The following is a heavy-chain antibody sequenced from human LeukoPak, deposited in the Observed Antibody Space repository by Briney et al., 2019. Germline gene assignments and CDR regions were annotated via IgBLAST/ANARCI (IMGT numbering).Heavy chain of an antibody. V-gene: IGHV3-33*01. D-gene: IGHD6-19*01. Sequence: PGGSLGLSCAASGFTFHSYGMHWVRQAPGKGLEWVAVIWYDGSNKYYADSVKGRFTISRDNSKNTLYLQMNSLRAEDTAVYYCARVSEQWLPPDYWGQGTLVTVSS. J-gene: IGHJ4*02. CDR1: GFTFHSYG. CDR3: ARVSEQWLPPDY. CDR2: IWYDGSNK.